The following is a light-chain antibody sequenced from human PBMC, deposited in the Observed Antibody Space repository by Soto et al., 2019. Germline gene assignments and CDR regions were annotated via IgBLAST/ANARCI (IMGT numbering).Light chain of an antibody. V-gene: IGKV1-39*01. Sequence: DIQMTQSPSSLSASVGDRVTITCRASQSISSYLNWYQQKPGKAPKLLIYAASSLQSGVSSRFSGSGSGTDYTLTISSLQTEDFATYYCQQSYSTPRLTFGGGTQVEIK. CDR3: QQSYSTPRLT. J-gene: IGKJ4*01. CDR1: QSISSY. CDR2: AAS.